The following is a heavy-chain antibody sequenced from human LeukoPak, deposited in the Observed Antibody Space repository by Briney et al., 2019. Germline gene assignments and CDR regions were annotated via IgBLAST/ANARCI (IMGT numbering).Heavy chain of an antibody. J-gene: IGHJ4*02. Sequence: SETLSLTCTVSGGSISSGDYYWSWIRQPPGKGLEWIGYIYYSGSTYYSPSLKSRVTISVDTSKNQFSPKLNSVTAADTAVYYCARGKRGYIYGWFAYYFDYWGQGTLVTVSS. CDR3: ARGKRGYIYGWFAYYFDY. CDR1: GGSISSGDYY. CDR2: IYYSGST. V-gene: IGHV4-30-4*01. D-gene: IGHD5-18*01.